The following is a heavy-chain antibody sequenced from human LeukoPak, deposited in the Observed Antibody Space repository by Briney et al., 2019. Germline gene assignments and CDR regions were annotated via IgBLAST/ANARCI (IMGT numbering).Heavy chain of an antibody. V-gene: IGHV1-2*02. CDR3: ARGVATMIVVVTIDY. D-gene: IGHD3-22*01. J-gene: IGHJ4*02. Sequence: ASVKVSCRASGYTFSGYYMHWVRQAPGQGLEWMGWINPNSGGTNYAQKFQGRVTMTRDTSISTAYMELSRLRSDDTAVYYCARGVATMIVVVTIDYWGQGTLVTVSS. CDR2: INPNSGGT. CDR1: GYTFSGYY.